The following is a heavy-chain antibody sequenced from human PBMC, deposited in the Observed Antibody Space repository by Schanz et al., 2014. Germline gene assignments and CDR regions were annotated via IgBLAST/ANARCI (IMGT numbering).Heavy chain of an antibody. J-gene: IGHJ4*02. Sequence: EVQLVESGGGLVQPGGSLRLSCAASGFAFSSFALSWVRQSPGKGLEWVSAISANDYDTYYAPSVKGRFTVSRDNSKNTVYLQMNSLRDEDTALYYCAKGQLRSYYFDYWGQGTLVTVSS. D-gene: IGHD6-6*01. V-gene: IGHV3-23*04. CDR1: GFAFSSFA. CDR2: ISANDYDT. CDR3: AKGQLRSYYFDY.